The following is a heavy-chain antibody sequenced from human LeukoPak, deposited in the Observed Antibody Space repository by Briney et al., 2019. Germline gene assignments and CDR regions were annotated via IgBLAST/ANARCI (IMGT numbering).Heavy chain of an antibody. J-gene: IGHJ6*02. D-gene: IGHD2-2*01. CDR3: ARVVVVPAAIPAKPWLDTSRYYYYGMDV. Sequence: ASVKVSCKASGYTFTGYYMHWVRQAPGQGLEWMGWINPNSGGTNYAQKFQGRVTMTRDTSISTAYMELSRLRSDDTAVYYCARVVVVPAAIPAKPWLDTSRYYYYGMDVWGQGTTVTVSS. V-gene: IGHV1-2*02. CDR1: GYTFTGYY. CDR2: INPNSGGT.